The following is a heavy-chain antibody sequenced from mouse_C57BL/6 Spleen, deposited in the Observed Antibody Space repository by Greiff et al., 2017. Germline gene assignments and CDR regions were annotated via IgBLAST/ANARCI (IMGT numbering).Heavy chain of an antibody. Sequence: VQLQQSGPELVKPGASVKISCKASGYTFTDYYMTWVKQSHGKSLEWIGAINPNNGGTSYNQKFKGKATLTVDKSSSTAYMELRSLTSEDSAVYYCARSAWFAYWGQGTLVTVSA. J-gene: IGHJ3*01. V-gene: IGHV1-26*01. CDR2: INPNNGGT. CDR1: GYTFTDYY. CDR3: ARSAWFAY.